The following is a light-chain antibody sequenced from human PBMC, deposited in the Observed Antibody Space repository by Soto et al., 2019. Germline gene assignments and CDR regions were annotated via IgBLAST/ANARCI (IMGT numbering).Light chain of an antibody. Sequence: EIVLTQSPATLSLSPGERATLSCRASQSVSSYLAWYQQKPGQAPRLLIYATSTRAAGTPDRFSGSGSGTDFTLTITRLEPEDFAVYYCQQYGDSPKYTFAQGTKVDIK. CDR3: QQYGDSPKYT. CDR2: ATS. V-gene: IGKV3-20*01. CDR1: QSVSSY. J-gene: IGKJ2*01.